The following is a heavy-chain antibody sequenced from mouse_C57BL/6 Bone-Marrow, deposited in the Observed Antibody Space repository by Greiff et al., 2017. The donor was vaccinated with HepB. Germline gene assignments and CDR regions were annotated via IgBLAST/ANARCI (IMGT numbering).Heavy chain of an antibody. CDR3: ARGDCPWFAY. Sequence: EVMLVESGGGLVKPGGSLELSCAASGFTFSSYAMSWVRQTPEKRLEWVATISDGGSYTYYPDNVKGRFTISRDNAKNNLYLQMSHLKSEDTAMYYCARGDCPWFAYWGQGTLVTVSA. J-gene: IGHJ3*01. CDR2: ISDGGSYT. CDR1: GFTFSSYA. V-gene: IGHV5-4*03. D-gene: IGHD3-3*01.